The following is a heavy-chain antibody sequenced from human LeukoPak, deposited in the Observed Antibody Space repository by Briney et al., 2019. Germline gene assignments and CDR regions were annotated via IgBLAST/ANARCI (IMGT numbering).Heavy chain of an antibody. CDR3: AREVSXXXXXXYXXV. CDR2: IIPIXXTA. J-gene: IGHJ6*03. Sequence: ASVKVSCKASGGTFSSYAISWVRQAPGQGLEWMGGIIPIXXTAXXAQKFQGRVTITADESTSTAYMELSSLRSEDTAVYFCAREVSXXXXXXYXXVWGKGTTVTVSS. CDR1: GGTFSSYA. D-gene: IGHD5/OR15-5a*01. V-gene: IGHV1-69*13.